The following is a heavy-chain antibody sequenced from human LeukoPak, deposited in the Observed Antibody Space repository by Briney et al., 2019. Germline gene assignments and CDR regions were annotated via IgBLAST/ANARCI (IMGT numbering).Heavy chain of an antibody. CDR2: LWYDGSKE. V-gene: IGHV3-33*01. Sequence: GGSLRLSCPGSGFIFSKYAVQWVRQAPGKGLEWVGVLWYDGSKENYADSVKGRFSISRDNSRNTLDLQMNNLRVEDTAVYFCARDVRGGDYDLWGQGTLVTVSS. CDR3: ARDVRGGDYDL. D-gene: IGHD2-21*01. J-gene: IGHJ5*02. CDR1: GFIFSKYA.